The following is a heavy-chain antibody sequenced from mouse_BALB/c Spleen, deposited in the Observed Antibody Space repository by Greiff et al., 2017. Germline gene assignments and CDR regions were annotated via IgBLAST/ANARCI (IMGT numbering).Heavy chain of an antibody. V-gene: IGHV5-4*02. CDR3: ARDPDYYGSSYHYFDY. CDR1: GFTFSDYY. D-gene: IGHD1-1*01. Sequence: EVKLVESGGGLVKPGGSLKLSCAASGFTFSDYYMYWVRQTPEKRLEWVATISDGGSYTYYPDSVKGRFTISRDNAKNNLYLQMSSLKSEDTAMYYCARDPDYYGSSYHYFDYWGQGTTLTVSS. CDR2: ISDGGSYT. J-gene: IGHJ2*01.